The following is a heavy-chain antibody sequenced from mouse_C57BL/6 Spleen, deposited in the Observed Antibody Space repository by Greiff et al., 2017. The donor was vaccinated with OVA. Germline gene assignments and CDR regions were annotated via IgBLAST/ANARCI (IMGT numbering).Heavy chain of an antibody. J-gene: IGHJ3*01. CDR3: AREEGGYGSSYD. CDR2: IYPGDGDT. CDR1: GYAFSSYW. Sequence: QVQLKESGAELVKPGASVKISCKASGYAFSSYWMNWVKQRPGKGLEWIGQIYPGDGDTNYNGKFKGKATLTADKSSSTAYMQLSSLTSEDSAVYFCAREEGGYGSSYDWGQGTLVTVSA. D-gene: IGHD1-1*01. V-gene: IGHV1-80*01.